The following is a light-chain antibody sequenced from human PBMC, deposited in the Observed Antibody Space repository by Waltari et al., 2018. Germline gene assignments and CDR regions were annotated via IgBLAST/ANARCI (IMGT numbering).Light chain of an antibody. V-gene: IGLV2-14*03. J-gene: IGLJ1*01. Sequence: QSALTQPASVSGSPGQSITISCAGTTRHIGPYSFVSWYQQHPGKAPKLIIFDVSNRPSGVSNRFSGSKSGNTASLTISGLQADDEAIYFCSSYTSTNTPYVFGTGTEVSFL. CDR2: DVS. CDR1: TRHIGPYSF. CDR3: SSYTSTNTPYV.